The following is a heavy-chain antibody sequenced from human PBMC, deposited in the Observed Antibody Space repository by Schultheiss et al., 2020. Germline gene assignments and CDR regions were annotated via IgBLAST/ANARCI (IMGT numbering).Heavy chain of an antibody. D-gene: IGHD4-17*01. V-gene: IGHV4-39*07. J-gene: IGHJ5*02. Sequence: SETLSLTCTVSGGSISSGGYSWSWIRQPPGKGLEWIGSIYYSGSTYYNPSLKSRVTISVDTSKNQFSLKLSSVTAADTAVYYCARVPTGAVTTGNWFDPWGQGTLVTVSS. CDR1: GGSISSGGYS. CDR3: ARVPTGAVTTGNWFDP. CDR2: IYYSGST.